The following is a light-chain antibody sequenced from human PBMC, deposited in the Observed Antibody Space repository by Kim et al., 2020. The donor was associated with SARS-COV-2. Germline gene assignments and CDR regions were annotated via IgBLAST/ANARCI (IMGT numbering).Light chain of an antibody. CDR1: QSISNW. CDR2: KAS. Sequence: DIQMTQSPSTLSASVGDRVTITCRASQSISNWLAWYQQKPGRAPNLLIYKASTLESGVSSRFSGSRSGTEFTLTISSLQPDDFATYYGHQFNSYPVTFRGGTKVDSK. V-gene: IGKV1-5*03. CDR3: HQFNSYPVT. J-gene: IGKJ4*01.